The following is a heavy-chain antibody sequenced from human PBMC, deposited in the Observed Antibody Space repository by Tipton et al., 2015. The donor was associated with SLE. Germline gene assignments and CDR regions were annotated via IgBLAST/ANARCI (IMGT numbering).Heavy chain of an antibody. J-gene: IGHJ4*02. Sequence: TLSLTCTVSGGSISSGGYYWSRLPPHAGKGLGGFGYLYYSGPPYNNPSLKSRVTVSIDTSKTPFSRILSSVTAADTAVYYCARVSLSSGYYFDNWGQGTLVTVSS. CDR2: LYYSGPP. V-gene: IGHV4-31*03. CDR3: ARVSLSSGYYFDN. CDR1: GGSISSGGYY. D-gene: IGHD3-22*01.